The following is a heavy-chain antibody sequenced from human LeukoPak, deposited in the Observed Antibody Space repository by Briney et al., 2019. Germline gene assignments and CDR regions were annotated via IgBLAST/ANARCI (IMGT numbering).Heavy chain of an antibody. J-gene: IGHJ4*02. CDR3: ARDLGFNSHYDILTGYYNRYYFDY. CDR2: INPNSGGT. Sequence: GASVKVSCKASGYTFTGYYMEWVRQAPGQGLEWMGWINPNSGGTKYAQKFQGRVTMTRDTSISTAYMELSRLRSDDTAVYYCARDLGFNSHYDILTGYYNRYYFDYWGQGTLVTVSS. D-gene: IGHD3-9*01. V-gene: IGHV1-2*02. CDR1: GYTFTGYY.